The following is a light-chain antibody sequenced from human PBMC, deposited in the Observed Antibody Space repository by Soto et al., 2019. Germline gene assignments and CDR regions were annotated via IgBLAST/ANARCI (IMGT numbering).Light chain of an antibody. CDR1: QTVSNN. CDR2: GAS. Sequence: EIVMTQSPGTLSVSPWEWAALSCRASQTVSNNLAWYQQKPGQAPRLLIYGASTRATGIPARFSGSGSGTEFTLTISSLQSEDFAVYYCQQYNNWPRTFGQGTKVDIK. CDR3: QQYNNWPRT. J-gene: IGKJ1*01. V-gene: IGKV3-15*01.